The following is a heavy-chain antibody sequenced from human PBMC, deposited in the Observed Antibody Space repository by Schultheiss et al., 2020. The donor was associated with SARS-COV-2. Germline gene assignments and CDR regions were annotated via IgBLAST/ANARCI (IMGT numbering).Heavy chain of an antibody. J-gene: IGHJ4*02. CDR3: TRHLRSSF. D-gene: IGHD5-24*01. CDR2: IRIKSKNYAT. V-gene: IGHV3-73*01. CDR1: GFTFSGSA. Sequence: GGSLRLSCAASGFTFSGSAMHWVRQASGQGLEWVGRIRIKSKNYATAYAASVKGRFTISRDDSKNTAYLQMNSLKTEDTAVYYCTRHLRSSFWGPGTLVTVSS.